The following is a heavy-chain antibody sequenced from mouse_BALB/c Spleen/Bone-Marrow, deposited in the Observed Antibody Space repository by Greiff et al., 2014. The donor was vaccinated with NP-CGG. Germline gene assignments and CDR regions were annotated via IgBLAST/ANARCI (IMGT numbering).Heavy chain of an antibody. D-gene: IGHD3-3*01. V-gene: IGHV14-3*02. Sequence: VQLQQSGAEFVKPGASVILSCTVSGFNIKDTYMHWVKVRPEQGLEWIGRIEPANGNTKYDPKFQGKATITADTSSNTAYMHLSSLTSEDTAVYYCARLGGWGYWGQGTTLTVSS. J-gene: IGHJ2*01. CDR1: GFNIKDTY. CDR2: IEPANGNT. CDR3: ARLGGWGY.